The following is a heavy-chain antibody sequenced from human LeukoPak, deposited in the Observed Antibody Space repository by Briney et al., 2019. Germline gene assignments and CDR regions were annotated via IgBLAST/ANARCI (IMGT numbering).Heavy chain of an antibody. J-gene: IGHJ6*03. CDR2: XXXSGST. Sequence: GEXXXSGSTNYNPSLKSRVTISVDTSKNQFSLKLSSVTAADTAVYYCARHFRPAAADYYYYYYMDVWGKGTTVTVSS. V-gene: IGHV4-34*01. D-gene: IGHD6-13*01. CDR3: ARHFRPAAADYYYYYYMDV.